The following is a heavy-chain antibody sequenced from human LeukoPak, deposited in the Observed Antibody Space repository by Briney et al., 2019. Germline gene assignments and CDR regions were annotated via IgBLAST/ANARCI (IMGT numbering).Heavy chain of an antibody. Sequence: SYALSLTCAVYGGSFSGYYRSWIRQPPGKGLEWIGEIKYRSSRNYNPSLKSRVTISVDTSKNQISLKLSSVTAADTAVYYCAREDVGHDTGPLDYWGPGSLVTLSS. D-gene: IGHD2-8*02. CDR2: IKYRSSR. CDR1: GGSFSGYY. CDR3: AREDVGHDTGPLDY. J-gene: IGHJ4*02. V-gene: IGHV4-34*01.